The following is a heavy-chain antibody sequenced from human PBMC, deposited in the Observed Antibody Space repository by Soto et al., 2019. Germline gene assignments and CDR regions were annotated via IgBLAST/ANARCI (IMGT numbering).Heavy chain of an antibody. D-gene: IGHD4-4*01. Sequence: TCCVPGGSICHCGYYWSWIGQHPGKGLEWIGCIYYSGSTYCNPSLKTRVTISVDTSQNQLSLKLSPVTAADTAVYYCARGILQYYYGMDVWGQGTTVTVSS. CDR2: IYYSGST. V-gene: IGHV4-31*03. CDR1: GGSICHCGYY. J-gene: IGHJ6*02. CDR3: ARGILQYYYGMDV.